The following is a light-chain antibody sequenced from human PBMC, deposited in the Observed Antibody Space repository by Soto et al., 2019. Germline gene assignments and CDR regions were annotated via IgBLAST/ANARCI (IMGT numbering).Light chain of an antibody. CDR1: QDISKS. CDR3: QQYKSYPIT. V-gene: IGKV1-16*02. CDR2: GAS. J-gene: IGKJ5*01. Sequence: DTQMTQSPSSLSASXGDRVTITXXASQDISKSLVWFQQKPGKAPKPLIYGASSLQNGVPSKFSGSGSGTDFTLTISSLQPEDFATYYCQQYKSYPITFGQGTRLEIK.